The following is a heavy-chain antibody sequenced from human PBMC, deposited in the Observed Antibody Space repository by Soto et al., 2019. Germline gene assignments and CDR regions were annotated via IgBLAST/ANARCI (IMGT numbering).Heavy chain of an antibody. D-gene: IGHD3-9*01. CDR2: IYPGDSDT. CDR3: AIQTYYDILTGRREGINFDY. Sequence: GESLKISCKGSGYSFTSYWIGWVRQMPGKGLEWMGIIYPGDSDTRYSPSFQGQVTISADKSISTAYLQWSSLKASDTAMYYCAIQTYYDILTGRREGINFDYWGQGTLVTVSS. CDR1: GYSFTSYW. V-gene: IGHV5-51*01. J-gene: IGHJ4*02.